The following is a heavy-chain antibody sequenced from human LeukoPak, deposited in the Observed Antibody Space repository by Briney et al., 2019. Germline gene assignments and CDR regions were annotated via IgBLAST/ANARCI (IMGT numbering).Heavy chain of an antibody. Sequence: KPSETLSLTCTVSAYSISSGYYWGWIRQPPGKGLEWIGRIYHSGSTHYNPSLKSRVTISVDTSKNKFSLKLSSVTAADTAVYYCVKESPGWFDPWGQGTLVTVSS. CDR1: AYSISSGYY. V-gene: IGHV4-38-2*02. CDR3: VKESPGWFDP. CDR2: IYHSGST. J-gene: IGHJ5*02. D-gene: IGHD7-27*01.